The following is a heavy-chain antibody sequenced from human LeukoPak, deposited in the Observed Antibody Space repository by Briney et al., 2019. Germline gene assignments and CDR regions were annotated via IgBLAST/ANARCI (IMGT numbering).Heavy chain of an antibody. CDR3: ARGMVETYYDFWSGYAFDI. J-gene: IGHJ3*02. Sequence: SETLSLTCTVSGGSISSYYWSWIRQPPGKGLEWIGYIYYSGSTNYNPSLKSRVTISVDTSKNQFSLKLSSATAADTAVYYCARGMVETYYDFWSGYAFDIWGQGTMVTVSS. CDR2: IYYSGST. CDR1: GGSISSYY. V-gene: IGHV4-59*01. D-gene: IGHD3-3*01.